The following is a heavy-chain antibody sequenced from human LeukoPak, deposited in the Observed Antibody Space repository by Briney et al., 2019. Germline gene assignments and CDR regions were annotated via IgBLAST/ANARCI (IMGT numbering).Heavy chain of an antibody. CDR1: GGSISSYS. J-gene: IGHJ4*02. Sequence: SETLSLTXTVSGGSISSYSWSWIRQPPGKGLEWIGYINYSGSPNYNPSLRGRVTISVDTSNSQISLKLTSVTAADTAVYYCAKVSSSGWFFDYWGQGTLVTVSS. D-gene: IGHD6-13*01. CDR2: INYSGSP. CDR3: AKVSSSGWFFDY. V-gene: IGHV4-59*01.